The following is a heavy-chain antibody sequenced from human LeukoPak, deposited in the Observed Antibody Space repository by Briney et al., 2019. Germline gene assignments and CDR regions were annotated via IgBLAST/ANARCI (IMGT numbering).Heavy chain of an antibody. V-gene: IGHV4-38-2*01. CDR3: ARHRVGSGDTYYDFWSGYSGFDP. D-gene: IGHD3-3*01. Sequence: SKTLSLTCAVSGYSISSGYYWGWIRQPPGKGLEWIGSIYHSGSTYYNPSLKSRVTISVDTSKNQFSLKLSSVTAADTAVYYCARHRVGSGDTYYDFWSGYSGFDPWGQGTLVTVSS. CDR2: IYHSGST. CDR1: GYSISSGYY. J-gene: IGHJ5*02.